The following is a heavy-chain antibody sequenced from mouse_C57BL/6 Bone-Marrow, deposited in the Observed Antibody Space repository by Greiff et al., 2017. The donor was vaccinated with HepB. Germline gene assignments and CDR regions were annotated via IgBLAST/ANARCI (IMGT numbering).Heavy chain of an antibody. Sequence: LQESGPGLVKPSQSLSLTCSVTGYSITSGYYWNWIRQFPGNKLEWMGYISYDGSNNYNPSLKNRISITRDTSKNQFFLKLNSVTTEDTATYYCARDGDFDYWGQGTTLTVSS. CDR1: GYSITSGYY. V-gene: IGHV3-6*01. CDR3: ARDGDFDY. J-gene: IGHJ2*01. CDR2: ISYDGSN.